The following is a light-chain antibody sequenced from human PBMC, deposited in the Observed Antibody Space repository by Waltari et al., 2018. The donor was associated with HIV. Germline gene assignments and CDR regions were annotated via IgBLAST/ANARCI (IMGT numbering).Light chain of an antibody. Sequence: QSALTQPASVSGSPGQSITISCTGTSSDVGSYNLVSWYQQHPGKAPKLMIYEGSKRPSGVSNRFSGSKSGNTASLAISGLQAADEADYYCCSYAGSSTFVVFGGGPKLTVL. J-gene: IGLJ2*01. CDR1: SSDVGSYNL. V-gene: IGLV2-23*01. CDR3: CSYAGSSTFVV. CDR2: EGS.